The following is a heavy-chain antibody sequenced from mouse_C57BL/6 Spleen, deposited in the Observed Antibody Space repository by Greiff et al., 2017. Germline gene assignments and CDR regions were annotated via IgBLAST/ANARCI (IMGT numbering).Heavy chain of an antibody. V-gene: IGHV1-64*01. CDR1: GYTFTSYW. CDR3: ARRDYGSGDY. CDR2: IHPNSGST. D-gene: IGHD1-1*01. J-gene: IGHJ2*01. Sequence: QVQLQQPGAELVKPGASVKLSCKASGYTFTSYWMHWVKQRPGQGLEWIGMIHPNSGSTNYNEKFKSKATLTVEKSSSTAYMQLSSRTSEDSAVYYCARRDYGSGDYWGQGTTLTVSS.